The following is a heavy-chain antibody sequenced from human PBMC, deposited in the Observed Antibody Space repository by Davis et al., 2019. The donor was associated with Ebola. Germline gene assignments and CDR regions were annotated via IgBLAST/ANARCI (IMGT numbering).Heavy chain of an antibody. D-gene: IGHD2/OR15-2a*01. V-gene: IGHV1-2*06. CDR3: ARELDSNTGWFDS. CDR1: GYTFTGYY. CDR2: INPNSGGT. J-gene: IGHJ5*01. Sequence: ASVKVSCKASGYTFTGYYMHWVRQAPGQGLEWMGRINPNSGGTNYAQKFQGRVTMTRDTSISTAYMELSRLRSDDTAVYYCARELDSNTGWFDSWGQGTLVTVSS.